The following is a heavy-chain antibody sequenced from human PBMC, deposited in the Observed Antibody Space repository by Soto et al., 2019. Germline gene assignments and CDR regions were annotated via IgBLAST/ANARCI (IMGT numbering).Heavy chain of an antibody. V-gene: IGHV4-34*01. J-gene: IGHJ4*02. CDR1: GDSIGNSH. CDR3: ARGVSCSGGSCYGPYFDY. CDR2: INHSGST. Sequence: SETLSLTCTVSGDSIGNSHWSWIRQPPGKGLEWIGEINHSGSTNYNPSLKSRVTISVDTSKNQFSLKLSPVTAADTAVYYCARGVSCSGGSCYGPYFDYWGQGTLVTVS. D-gene: IGHD2-15*01.